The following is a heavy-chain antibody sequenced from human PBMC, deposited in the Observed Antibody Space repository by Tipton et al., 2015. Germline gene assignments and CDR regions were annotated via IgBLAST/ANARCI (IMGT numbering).Heavy chain of an antibody. D-gene: IGHD1-1*01. CDR2: IAWNGGTV. V-gene: IGHV3-9*01. Sequence: RSLRLSCAASGFFFPNKAMHWARQVPGKGLEWVAGIAWNGGTVGYADSVKGRFTISRDNAKNSLFLQMNSLRTEDTALYYCAKDSGYNYDTGYYGLDVWGQGTTVTVSS. CDR1: GFFFPNKA. CDR3: AKDSGYNYDTGYYGLDV. J-gene: IGHJ6*02.